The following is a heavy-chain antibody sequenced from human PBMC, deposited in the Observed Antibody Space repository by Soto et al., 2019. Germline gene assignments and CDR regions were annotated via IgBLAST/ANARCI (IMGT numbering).Heavy chain of an antibody. CDR1: GGSISSSSYY. CDR3: ARHRIAAAVAYNWFDP. Sequence: LSLTCTVSGGSISSSSYYWGWIRQPPGKGLEWIGSIYYSGSTYYNPSLKSRVTISVDTSKNQFSLKLSSVTAADTAVYYCARHRIAAAVAYNWFDPWGQGTLVTVSS. D-gene: IGHD6-13*01. CDR2: IYYSGST. V-gene: IGHV4-39*01. J-gene: IGHJ5*02.